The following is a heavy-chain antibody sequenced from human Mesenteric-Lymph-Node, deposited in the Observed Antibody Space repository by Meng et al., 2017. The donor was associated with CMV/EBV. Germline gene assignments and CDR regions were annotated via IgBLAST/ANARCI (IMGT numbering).Heavy chain of an antibody. CDR2: VVVGSGNT. D-gene: IGHD3-3*01. J-gene: IGHJ4*02. CDR1: GSTFTTSA. V-gene: IGHV1-58*01. CDR3: AAGPARSGYDSWSYYYRPADY. Sequence: SVKVSCKASGSTFTTSAVQWVRQARGQHLEWIGCVVVGSGNTNYAQKFQERVTISRDMSTSTAYMELSSLRSEDTAVYYCAAGPARSGYDSWSYYYRPADYWGQGTLVTVSS.